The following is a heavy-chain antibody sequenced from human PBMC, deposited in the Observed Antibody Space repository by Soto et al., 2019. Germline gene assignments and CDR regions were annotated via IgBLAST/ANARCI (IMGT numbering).Heavy chain of an antibody. CDR1: GGSVSSSSYY. D-gene: IGHD3-3*01. J-gene: IGHJ6*01. CDR2: IYYSGST. Sequence: SETLSLTWTVSGGSVSSSSYYWGWIRQPPGKGREGVGSIYYSGSTYYNPSLKSRVTISVDTSKNQCSLKLSSVTAADTAVYYCPSLNQAYDSWSGYYLSYYGMDVCGQGTTVTVSS. CDR3: PSLNQAYDSWSGYYLSYYGMDV. V-gene: IGHV4-39*01.